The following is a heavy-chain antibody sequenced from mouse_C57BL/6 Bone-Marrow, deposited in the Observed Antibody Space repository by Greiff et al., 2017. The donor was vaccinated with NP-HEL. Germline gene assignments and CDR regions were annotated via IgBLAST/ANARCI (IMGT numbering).Heavy chain of an antibody. CDR3: ARHREYSNYLDY. J-gene: IGHJ2*01. V-gene: IGHV5-6*01. CDR1: GFTFSSYG. Sequence: EVKVVESGGDLVKPGGSLKLSCAASGFTFSSYGMSWVRQTPDKRLEWVATISSGGSYTYYPDSVKGRFTISRDNAKNTLYLQMSSLKSEDTAMYYCARHREYSNYLDYGGQGTTLTVSS. CDR2: ISSGGSYT. D-gene: IGHD2-5*01.